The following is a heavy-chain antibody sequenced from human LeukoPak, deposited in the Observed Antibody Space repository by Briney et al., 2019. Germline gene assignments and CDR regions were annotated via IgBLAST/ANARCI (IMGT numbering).Heavy chain of an antibody. CDR1: GGXISSGDYY. V-gene: IGHV4-31*03. J-gene: IGHJ4*02. Sequence: PSETLSLTCTVSGGXISSGDYYWSWIRQHPGKGLEWIGYIHYSGSTYYNPSLKSRVSISVSTSNNRFSLQLSSVTAADTAVYYCARVIGYDQLDYWGQGTLVTVSS. D-gene: IGHD5-12*01. CDR3: ARVIGYDQLDY. CDR2: IHYSGST.